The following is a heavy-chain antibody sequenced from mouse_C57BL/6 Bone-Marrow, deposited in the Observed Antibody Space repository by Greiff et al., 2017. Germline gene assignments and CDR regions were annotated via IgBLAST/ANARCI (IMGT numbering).Heavy chain of an antibody. D-gene: IGHD1-1*01. CDR2: ISGGGGNT. CDR3: ARGDYGSSYVDY. J-gene: IGHJ2*01. Sequence: EVQGVESGGGLVKPGGSLKLSCAASGFTFSSYTMSWVRQTPEKRLEWVATISGGGGNTYYPDSVKGRFTISRDNAKNTLYLQMSSLRSEDTALYYCARGDYGSSYVDYWGQGTTLTVSS. V-gene: IGHV5-9*01. CDR1: GFTFSSYT.